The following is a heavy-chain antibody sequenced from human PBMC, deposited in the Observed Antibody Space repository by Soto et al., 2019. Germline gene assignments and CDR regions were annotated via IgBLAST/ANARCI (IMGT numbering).Heavy chain of an antibody. CDR2: IRSKANSYAT. CDR3: TRLWTIAARPSYYDSSGYPRADY. D-gene: IGHD3-22*01. J-gene: IGHJ4*02. Sequence: PXGSLRLSCAASGFTFSGSAMHWVRQASGKGLEWVGRIRSKANSYATAYAASVKGRFTISRDDSKNTAYLQMNSLKTEDTAVYYCTRLWTIAARPSYYDSSGYPRADYWGQGTQVTVSS. V-gene: IGHV3-73*01. CDR1: GFTFSGSA.